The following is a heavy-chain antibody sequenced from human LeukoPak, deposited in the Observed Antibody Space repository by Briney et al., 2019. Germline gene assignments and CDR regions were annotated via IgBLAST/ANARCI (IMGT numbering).Heavy chain of an antibody. J-gene: IGHJ4*02. Sequence: GESLKISCKGSGYSFTSYWIGWVRQMPGKGLEWMGIIYPGNSDTRYSPSFQGQVTISADKSISTAYLQWSALKASDAAMYYCARPYCSGGSCYSAPFDCWGQGTLVTVSS. V-gene: IGHV5-51*01. CDR2: IYPGNSDT. CDR3: ARPYCSGGSCYSAPFDC. D-gene: IGHD2-15*01. CDR1: GYSFTSYW.